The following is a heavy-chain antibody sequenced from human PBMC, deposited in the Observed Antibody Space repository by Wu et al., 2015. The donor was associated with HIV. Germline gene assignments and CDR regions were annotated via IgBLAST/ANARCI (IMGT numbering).Heavy chain of an antibody. CDR3: ARSQXYYYDSSAYSH. Sequence: QVQLVQSGVEVKKPGASVKVSCKASGYTFTSYGISWVRQAPGQGLEWMGWISAYNGNTNYAQKLQGRVTLTTDTSTSTAYMELRSLRSDDTAVFYXARSQXYYYDSSAYSHWGQGTLVTGLL. CDR2: ISAYNGNT. CDR1: GYTFTSYG. V-gene: IGHV1-18*01. J-gene: IGHJ4*02. D-gene: IGHD3-22*01.